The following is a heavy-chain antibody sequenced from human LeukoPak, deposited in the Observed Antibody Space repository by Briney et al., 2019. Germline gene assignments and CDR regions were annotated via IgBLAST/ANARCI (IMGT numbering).Heavy chain of an antibody. CDR1: GGSFSGYY. Sequence: SETLSLTCAVYGGSFSGYYWSWIRQPPGKGLEWIGEINHSGSTNYNPSLKSRVTISVDTSKNQFSLKLSSVTAADTAVYYCARERRRLRFLEWLIPNWFDPWGQGTLVTVSS. J-gene: IGHJ5*02. V-gene: IGHV4-34*01. CDR3: ARERRRLRFLEWLIPNWFDP. D-gene: IGHD3-3*01. CDR2: INHSGST.